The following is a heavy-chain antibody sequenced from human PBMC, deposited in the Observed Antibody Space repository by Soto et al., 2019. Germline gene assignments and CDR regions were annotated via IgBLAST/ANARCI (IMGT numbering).Heavy chain of an antibody. V-gene: IGHV1-69*06. D-gene: IGHD3-10*01. J-gene: IGHJ6*02. CDR3: AREREGPYYYGSGSYPHPFERHYYYYGMDV. CDR1: GGTFSSYA. Sequence: QVQLVQSGAEVKKPGSSVKVSCKASGGTFSSYAISWVRQAPGQGLEWMGGIIPIFGTANYAQKFQGRVTVTADKATSTAYMELSSLISEDTAVYYCAREREGPYYYGSGSYPHPFERHYYYYGMDVWGQGTTVTVSS. CDR2: IIPIFGTA.